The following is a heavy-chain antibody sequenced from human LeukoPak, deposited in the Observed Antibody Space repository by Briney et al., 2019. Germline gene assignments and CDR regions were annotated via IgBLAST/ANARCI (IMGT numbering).Heavy chain of an antibody. CDR1: GFTFSSYW. V-gene: IGHV3-7*01. Sequence: GGSLRLSCAASGFTFSSYWMSWVRQAPGKGLEWVANVKQDGSEKYYVGSVKGRFTISRDNAKNSLYLQMNSLRAEDTAVYYCARARFKGRFDYWGQGTLVTVSS. CDR3: ARARFKGRFDY. J-gene: IGHJ4*02. CDR2: VKQDGSEK.